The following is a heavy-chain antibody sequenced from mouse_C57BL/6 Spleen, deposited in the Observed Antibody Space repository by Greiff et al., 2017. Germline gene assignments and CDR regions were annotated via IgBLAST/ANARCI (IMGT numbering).Heavy chain of an antibody. CDR3: ARGGTTVVEPHYYAMDY. J-gene: IGHJ4*01. Sequence: QVQLQQSGTELVKPGASVKLSCKASGYTFTSYWMHWVKQRPGQGLEWIGNINPSNGGTNYNEKFKSKATLTVDKSSSTAYMQLSSLTSEDSAVYYCARGGTTVVEPHYYAMDYWGQGTSVTVSS. CDR1: GYTFTSYW. CDR2: INPSNGGT. V-gene: IGHV1-53*01. D-gene: IGHD1-1*01.